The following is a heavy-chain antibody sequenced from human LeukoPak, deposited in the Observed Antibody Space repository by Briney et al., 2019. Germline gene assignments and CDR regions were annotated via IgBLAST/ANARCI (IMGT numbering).Heavy chain of an antibody. CDR2: ISWNSGSI. CDR1: GFTFDDYA. V-gene: IGHV3-9*01. Sequence: GGSLRLSCAASGFTFDDYAMHWVRQAPGKGLEWVSGISWNSGSIGYADSVKGRFTISRDNAKNSLYLQMYSLRAEDTALYYCAKASRSGYDSSGYRLGYDAFDIWGQGTMVTVSS. J-gene: IGHJ3*02. CDR3: AKASRSGYDSSGYRLGYDAFDI. D-gene: IGHD3-22*01.